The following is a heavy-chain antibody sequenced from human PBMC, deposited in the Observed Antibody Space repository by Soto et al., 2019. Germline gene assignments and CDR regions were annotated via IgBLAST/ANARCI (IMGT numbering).Heavy chain of an antibody. CDR2: INPSFGTT. D-gene: IGHD3-10*01. CDR1: GYTFINNY. CDR3: ARAHGSGSYYGWFDP. J-gene: IGHJ5*02. Sequence: QVQLLQSGAEVNKPGASVKVSCQASGYTFINNYLHWVRQAPRQGLEWMGLINPSFGTTTYAQNFQGRVTMTSDPSTSTVFMQLNTLRSDDTAVYYCARAHGSGSYYGWFDPWGKGTLVTVSS. V-gene: IGHV1-46*01.